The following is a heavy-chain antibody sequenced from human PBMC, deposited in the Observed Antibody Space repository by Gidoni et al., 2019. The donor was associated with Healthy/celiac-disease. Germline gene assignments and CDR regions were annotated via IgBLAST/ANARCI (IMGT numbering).Heavy chain of an antibody. V-gene: IGHV5-51*03. Sequence: EVQLVQSGAEVKKPGESLKISCKGSGYSFTSYWIGWVRQMPGKGLEWMGIIYPGDSETRYSPSFQGQVTISADKSISTAYLQWSSLKASDTAMYYCARSPPYHSSSSHFDYWGQGTLVTVSS. D-gene: IGHD6-6*01. CDR2: IYPGDSET. J-gene: IGHJ4*02. CDR3: ARSPPYHSSSSHFDY. CDR1: GYSFTSYW.